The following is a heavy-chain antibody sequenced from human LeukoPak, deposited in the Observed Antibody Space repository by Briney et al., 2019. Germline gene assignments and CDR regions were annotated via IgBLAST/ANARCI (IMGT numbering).Heavy chain of an antibody. CDR1: GASISTYY. D-gene: IGHD6-19*01. V-gene: IGHV4-59*01. CDR3: ARDPQGWVRFDS. J-gene: IGHJ4*02. Sequence: SETLSLTCTVPGASISTYYWSWIRQPPGMGLEWIGYIYSSGNTNYNPSLKGRVTISVDTSKNQFSLKLSSVTAADTAMYYCARDPQGWVRFDSWGQGILVTVSS. CDR2: IYSSGNT.